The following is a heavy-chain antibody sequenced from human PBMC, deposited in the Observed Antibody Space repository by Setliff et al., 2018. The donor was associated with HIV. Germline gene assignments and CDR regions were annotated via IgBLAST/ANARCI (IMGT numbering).Heavy chain of an antibody. CDR3: ATFDYYDSSGFYYGGGH. D-gene: IGHD3-22*01. CDR2: IHYSGST. CDR1: GESFSGYY. V-gene: IGHV4-34*01. Sequence: PSETLSLTCAVYGESFSGYYWSWIRQPPGKGLEWIGYIHYSGSTHYNPSLKSRVTISIDTSKNQFSLQWNSVTAAERAVYYCATFDYYDSSGFYYGGGHWCQGTLVTVAS. J-gene: IGHJ4*02.